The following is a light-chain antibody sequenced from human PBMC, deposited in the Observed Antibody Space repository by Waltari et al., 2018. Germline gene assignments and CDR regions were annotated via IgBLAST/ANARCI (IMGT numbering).Light chain of an antibody. CDR3: QVWDANTDPGV. J-gene: IGLJ1*01. CDR2: YDN. V-gene: IGLV3-21*01. Sequence: SYVLTQPPSVSVAPGQTARLPCGGNTLTSKSVHRYRQRPGQAPVVVISYDNDRAPGIPERFSGSNSGNTATLTISRVEAGDEADYYCQVWDANTDPGVFGTGTEVTVL. CDR1: TLTSKS.